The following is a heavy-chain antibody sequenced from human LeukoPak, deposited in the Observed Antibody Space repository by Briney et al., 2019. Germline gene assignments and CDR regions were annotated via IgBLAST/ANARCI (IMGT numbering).Heavy chain of an antibody. V-gene: IGHV3-64*01. CDR3: ARVADYVWGSYDY. J-gene: IGHJ4*02. CDR2: ISSNGGST. D-gene: IGHD3-16*01. Sequence: GGSLRLSCAASGFTFSSYAMSWVRQAPGKGLEYVSAISSNGGSTYYANSVKGRFTISRDNSKNTLYLQMGSLRAEDMAVYYCARVADYVWGSYDYWGQGTLVTVSS. CDR1: GFTFSSYA.